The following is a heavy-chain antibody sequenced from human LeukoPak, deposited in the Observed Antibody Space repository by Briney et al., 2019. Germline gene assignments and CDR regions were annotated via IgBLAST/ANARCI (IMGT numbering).Heavy chain of an antibody. V-gene: IGHV4-30-2*01. Sequence: SETLSLTCAVSGGSISSGGYSWSWIRQPPGKGLEWIGYIYHSGSTYYNPSLKSRVTISVDRSKNQFSLKLSSVTAADTAVYYCASSAVAGDDYWGQGTLVTVSS. CDR2: IYHSGST. D-gene: IGHD6-19*01. CDR3: ASSAVAGDDY. CDR1: GGSISSGGYS. J-gene: IGHJ4*02.